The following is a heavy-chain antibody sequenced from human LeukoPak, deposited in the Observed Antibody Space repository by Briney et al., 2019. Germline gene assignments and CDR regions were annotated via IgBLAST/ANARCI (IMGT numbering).Heavy chain of an antibody. D-gene: IGHD2-21*01. V-gene: IGHV3-9*01. Sequence: GGSLRLSCAASVFAFDTFAMHWVRQAPGKGLEWVSGISRDSGTIIYVDYVKGRFTISRDNIRSSLSLKMNSLRAEDTAFYFCAKKVGGDAPFDSWGQGTLVTVSS. CDR1: VFAFDTFA. J-gene: IGHJ4*02. CDR3: AKKVGGDAPFDS. CDR2: ISRDSGTI.